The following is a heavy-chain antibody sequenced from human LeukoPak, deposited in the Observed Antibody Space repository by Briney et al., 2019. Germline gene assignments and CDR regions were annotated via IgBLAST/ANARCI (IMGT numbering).Heavy chain of an antibody. V-gene: IGHV4-39*07. CDR2: VYFSGST. CDR3: ARVRRYSSSSSRLVGYFDY. Sequence: PSETLSLTCSVSGASISSSSYYWGWIRQPPGKGLEWIGNVYFSGSTYYNPSLKTRVTISVDTSKNQFSLKLSSVTAADTAVYYCARVRRYSSSSSRLVGYFDYWGQGTLVTVSS. D-gene: IGHD6-6*01. CDR1: GASISSSSYY. J-gene: IGHJ4*02.